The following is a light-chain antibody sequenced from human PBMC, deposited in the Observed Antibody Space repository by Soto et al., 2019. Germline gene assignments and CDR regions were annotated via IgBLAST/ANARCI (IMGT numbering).Light chain of an antibody. V-gene: IGKV3-11*01. CDR2: DAS. CDR3: QQRSEWPRT. J-gene: IGKJ1*01. Sequence: IVLTQSPATLSLSPGERATLSCRASQSISSSLAWYQQKPGQAPRLLIYDASSRATGFPARFSGSGSGTDFTLTIGSLEPEDFAVYYCQQRSEWPRTFGQGTKVEIK. CDR1: QSISSS.